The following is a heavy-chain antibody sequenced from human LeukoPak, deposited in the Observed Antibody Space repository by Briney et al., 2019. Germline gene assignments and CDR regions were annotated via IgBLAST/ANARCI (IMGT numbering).Heavy chain of an antibody. J-gene: IGHJ4*02. CDR2: ISGGTT. CDR1: GFTFGDYL. V-gene: IGHV3-49*03. D-gene: IGHD6-19*01. Sequence: GGSLRLSCTASGFTFGDYLMIWFRQAPGKGLEWIGFISGGTTEYAASVKGRFTISRDDSTSIAYLQMNSLTTEDTAVYYCSRGSGWLSVYWGQGTLVTVSS. CDR3: SRGSGWLSVY.